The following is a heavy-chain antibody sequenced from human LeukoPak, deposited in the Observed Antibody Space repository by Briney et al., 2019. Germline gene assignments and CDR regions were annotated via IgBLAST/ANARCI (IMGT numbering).Heavy chain of an antibody. D-gene: IGHD1-26*01. CDR3: ARVKIVGATTPRDAFDI. V-gene: IGHV3-66*02. CDR2: ISSGGST. Sequence: GGSLRLSCAASGFTVSSNYMSWVRRAPGKGLEWVSVISSGGSTYYADSVKGRFTISRDNSKNTLYLQMNSLRAEDTAVYYCARVKIVGATTPRDAFDIWGQGTMVTVSP. CDR1: GFTVSSNY. J-gene: IGHJ3*02.